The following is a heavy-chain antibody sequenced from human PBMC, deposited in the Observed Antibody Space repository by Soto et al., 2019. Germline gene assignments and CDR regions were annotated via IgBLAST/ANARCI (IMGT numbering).Heavy chain of an antibody. D-gene: IGHD5-12*01. CDR2: ISRDASST. Sequence: GGSLRLSCAGSGLSFSNYWIHWVRQAPGQRLAWVSRISRDASSTTYADSVKGRFTISRDFAKNTVSLQMNSLRAEDTAVYYCARESSGYSSYFDFWGQGAQVTVSS. CDR1: GLSFSNYW. CDR3: ARESSGYSSYFDF. V-gene: IGHV3-74*01. J-gene: IGHJ4*02.